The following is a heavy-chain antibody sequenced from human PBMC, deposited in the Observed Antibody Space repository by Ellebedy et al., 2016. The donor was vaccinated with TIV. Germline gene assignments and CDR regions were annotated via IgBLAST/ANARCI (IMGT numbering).Heavy chain of an antibody. D-gene: IGHD3-10*01. V-gene: IGHV3-23*01. CDR3: AKKGPFSGTYYPFDY. CDR2: VSGSGGTT. J-gene: IGHJ5*01. CDR1: GFTFSNYA. Sequence: GESLKISCAASGFTFSNYAMSWVRQAPGKGLEWVSDVSGSGGTTYHADSVQGRFAISRDNSKNMLYLQMNRLRAEDTAVYYCAKKGPFSGTYYPFDYWGQGTLVTVSS.